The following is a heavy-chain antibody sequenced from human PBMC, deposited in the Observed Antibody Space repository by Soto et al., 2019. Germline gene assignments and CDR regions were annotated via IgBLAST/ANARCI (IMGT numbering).Heavy chain of an antibody. V-gene: IGHV3-33*08. CDR2: ISYDGSNK. CDR1: GFTFSSDG. J-gene: IGHJ3*02. CDR3: ASDYGSGSTHRSNAPFYI. Sequence: GGSLRLSCAASGFTFSSDGMHWVRQAPGKGLEWVAVISYDGSNKYYADSVKGRFTISRDNSKNTLYLQMNSLRAEDTAVYYCASDYGSGSTHRSNAPFYICGQGTMLPVSS. D-gene: IGHD3-10*01.